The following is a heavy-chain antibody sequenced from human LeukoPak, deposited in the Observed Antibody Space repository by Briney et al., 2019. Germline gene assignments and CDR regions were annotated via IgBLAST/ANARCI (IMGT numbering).Heavy chain of an antibody. CDR2: IRSKTYGGTT. J-gene: IGHJ4*02. CDR3: TRDYYDSSGYYTIAN. Sequence: GGSLRLSCTASGFTFGDYAMSWVRQAPGKGLEWVGFIRSKTYGGTTEYAASVKDRFTISRDDSKSIAYLQMSSLKTEDTAVYYCTRDYYDSSGYYTIANWGQGTLVTVSP. D-gene: IGHD3-22*01. V-gene: IGHV3-49*04. CDR1: GFTFGDYA.